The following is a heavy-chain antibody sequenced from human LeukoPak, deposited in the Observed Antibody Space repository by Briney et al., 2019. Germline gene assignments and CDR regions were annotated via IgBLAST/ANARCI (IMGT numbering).Heavy chain of an antibody. CDR1: GGSISSYSYY. J-gene: IGHJ3*02. Sequence: SETLSLTCTVSGGSISSYSYYWGWIRQPPGKGLEWIGSIYYSGSTYYNPSLKSRVTISVDTSKNQFSLKLSSVSAADTAVYYCARHFGTRRYDFWSGYSIDAFDIWGQGTMVTVSS. CDR2: IYYSGST. D-gene: IGHD3-3*01. V-gene: IGHV4-39*01. CDR3: ARHFGTRRYDFWSGYSIDAFDI.